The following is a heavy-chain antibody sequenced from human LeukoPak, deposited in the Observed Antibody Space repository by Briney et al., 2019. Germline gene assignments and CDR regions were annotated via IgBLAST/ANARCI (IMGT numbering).Heavy chain of an antibody. V-gene: IGHV4-59*01. CDR2: IYYSGST. CDR3: ARVRGYYDSSGHSFGY. J-gene: IGHJ4*02. CDR1: GGSISSYY. Sequence: PSETLSLTCTVSGGSISSYYWSWIRQPPGKGLEWIGYIYYSGSTNYNPSLKSRVTISVDTSKNQFSLKLSSVTAADTAVYYCARVRGYYDSSGHSFGYWGQGTLVSVSS. D-gene: IGHD3-22*01.